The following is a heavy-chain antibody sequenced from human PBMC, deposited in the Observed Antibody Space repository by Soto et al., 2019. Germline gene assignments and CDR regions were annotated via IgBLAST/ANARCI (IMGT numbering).Heavy chain of an antibody. Sequence: SLKVSCKASGGTFSSYAISWVRQAPGQGLEWMGGIIPIFGTANYAQKFQGRVTITADESTSTAYMELSSLRSEDTAVYYCALPYITMVRGSSISGVGLYGMDVWGQGT. V-gene: IGHV1-69*13. D-gene: IGHD3-10*01. J-gene: IGHJ6*02. CDR1: GGTFSSYA. CDR3: ALPYITMVRGSSISGVGLYGMDV. CDR2: IIPIFGTA.